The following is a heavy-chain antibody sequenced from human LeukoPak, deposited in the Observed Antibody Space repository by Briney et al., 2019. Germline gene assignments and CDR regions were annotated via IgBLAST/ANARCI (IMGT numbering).Heavy chain of an antibody. CDR1: GGSISSYY. CDR2: IYYSGST. J-gene: IGHJ4*02. D-gene: IGHD2-21*01. CDR3: ARRRDGYKSSFDY. Sequence: ASETLSLTCTVSGGSISSYYWSWIRQPPGKGLEWIGYIYYSGSTNYNPSLKSRVTISVDTSKNQFSLKLSSVTAADTAVYYCARRRDGYKSSFDYWGQGTLVTVSS. V-gene: IGHV4-59*08.